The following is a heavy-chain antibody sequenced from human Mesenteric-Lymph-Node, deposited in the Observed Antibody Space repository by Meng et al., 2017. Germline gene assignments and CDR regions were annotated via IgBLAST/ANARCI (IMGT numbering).Heavy chain of an antibody. CDR3: ARTFSSGWSLFQH. Sequence: QVQLQESGPGLVKPSGTLSPTCAVSGGSISSSHWWSWVRQPPGKGLEWIGEIYHSGSSNYNPSLKSRVTISANKSKNHFSLKLSSVTAADTAVYYCARTFSSGWSLFQHWGQGTLVTVSS. J-gene: IGHJ1*01. V-gene: IGHV4-4*02. CDR1: GGSISSSHW. D-gene: IGHD6-19*01. CDR2: IYHSGSS.